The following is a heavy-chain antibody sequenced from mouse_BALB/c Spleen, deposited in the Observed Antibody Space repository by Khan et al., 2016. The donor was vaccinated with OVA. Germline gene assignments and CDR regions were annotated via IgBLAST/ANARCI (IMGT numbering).Heavy chain of an antibody. CDR3: PRSEFDGDY. Sequence: LQQSGSELVRPGASVKLSCKASGYTFTSYWMHWVKQRPGQGLEWIGNIYPGSGSTNYDEKFKSKATLTVDKSYRTAYMKLSSLTSEDSAVXYYPRSEFDGDYWGQGTTLTVSS. V-gene: IGHV1S22*01. J-gene: IGHJ2*01. CDR1: GYTFTSYW. CDR2: IYPGSGST.